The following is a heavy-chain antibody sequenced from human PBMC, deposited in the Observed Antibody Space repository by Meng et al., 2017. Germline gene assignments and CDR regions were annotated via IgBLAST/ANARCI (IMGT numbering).Heavy chain of an antibody. CDR3: ARLRMIEPKLYYYYGMDV. CDR2: IYYSGST. CDR1: GGSISSYY. D-gene: IGHD3-22*01. V-gene: IGHV4-59*01. J-gene: IGHJ6*02. Sequence: SETLSLTCTVSGGSISSYYWSWIRQPPGKGPEWIGYIYYSGSTNYNPSLKSRVTISVDTSKNQFSLKLSSVTAADTAVYYCARLRMIEPKLYYYYGMDVWGQGTTVTVSS.